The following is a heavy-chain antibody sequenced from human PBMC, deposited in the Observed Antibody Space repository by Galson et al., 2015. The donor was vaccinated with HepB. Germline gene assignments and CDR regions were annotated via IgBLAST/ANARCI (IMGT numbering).Heavy chain of an antibody. V-gene: IGHV1-69*06. CDR3: AREDEGLLAALDY. Sequence: SVKVSCKASGGTFSDYTFGWVRQAPGQGLEWMGGSIPMFGTRNYAQKFQGRATFTADKSTTTVYMELSSLKSEDTAVYYCAREDEGLLAALDYWGQGTLVTVSS. CDR1: GGTFSDYT. D-gene: IGHD6-6*01. J-gene: IGHJ4*02. CDR2: SIPMFGTR.